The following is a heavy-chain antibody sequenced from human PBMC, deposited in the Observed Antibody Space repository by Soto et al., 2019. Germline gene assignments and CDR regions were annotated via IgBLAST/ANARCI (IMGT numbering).Heavy chain of an antibody. D-gene: IGHD3-9*01. CDR1: GFAISRGYY. V-gene: IGHV4-38-2*02. Sequence: SETLSLTCSVSGFAISRGYYWSWVRQPPGKGLEWIGSIYPSVSSYHNPSLATRLRLSIDTSKNPFTRNLTSVTAADTALYFCAREKVGTIFFDNWGQGIQVTVSS. J-gene: IGHJ4*02. CDR2: IYPSVSS. CDR3: AREKVGTIFFDN.